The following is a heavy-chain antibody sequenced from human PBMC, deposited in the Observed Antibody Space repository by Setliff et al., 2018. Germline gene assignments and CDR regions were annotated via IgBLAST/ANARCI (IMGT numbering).Heavy chain of an antibody. CDR3: ARDDTYDFWGGHGHLDS. Sequence: WETLSLTCAVSSGSISYNNWWTWVRQPPGKGLEWIGEIYHTESTNYNPSLKSRVTISLDKSKNQFSLELSSVTAADTAVYYCARDDTYDFWGGHGHLDSWGQGSLVTVSS. CDR1: SGSISYNNW. V-gene: IGHV4-4*02. CDR2: IYHTEST. J-gene: IGHJ4*02. D-gene: IGHD3-3*01.